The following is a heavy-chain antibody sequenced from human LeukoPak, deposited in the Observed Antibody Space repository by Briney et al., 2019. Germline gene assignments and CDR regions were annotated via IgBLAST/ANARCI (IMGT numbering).Heavy chain of an antibody. CDR1: GYTFTGYY. Sequence: GASVKVSCKASGYTFTGYYMHWVRRAPGQGLEWMGWINPNSGGTNYAQKFQGRVTMTRDTSISTAYMELSRLRSDDTAVYYCARDMGVSWFGESKDAFDIWGQGTMVTVSS. V-gene: IGHV1-2*02. D-gene: IGHD3-10*01. CDR3: ARDMGVSWFGESKDAFDI. J-gene: IGHJ3*02. CDR2: INPNSGGT.